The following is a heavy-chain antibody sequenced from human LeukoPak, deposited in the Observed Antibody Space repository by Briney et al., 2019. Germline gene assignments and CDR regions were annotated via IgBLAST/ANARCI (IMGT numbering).Heavy chain of an antibody. CDR1: GFTFSSYS. CDR3: AKAAARRDDYFYMDV. J-gene: IGHJ6*03. CDR2: ISSSSTYI. Sequence: GGSLRLSCAASGFTFSSYSINWVRQPPGKALEWVSSISSSSTYIYYADSVKGRFTISRDNAKNSLYLQMNSLRAEDTAIYYCAKAAARRDDYFYMDVWGRGTTVTVSS. D-gene: IGHD6-6*01. V-gene: IGHV3-21*06.